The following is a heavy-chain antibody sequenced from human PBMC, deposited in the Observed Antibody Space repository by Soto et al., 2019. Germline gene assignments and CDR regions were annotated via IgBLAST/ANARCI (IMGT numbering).Heavy chain of an antibody. J-gene: IGHJ6*02. CDR1: GGTFSSYA. CDR3: ARYGSSDNYYYYGMDV. D-gene: IGHD6-6*01. V-gene: IGHV1-69*13. CDR2: IIPIFGTA. Sequence: GASVKVSFKASGGTFSSYAISWVRQAPGQGLEWMGGIIPIFGTANYAQKFQGRVTITADESTSTAYMELSSLRSEDTAVYYCARYGSSDNYYYYGMDVWGQGTTVTVSS.